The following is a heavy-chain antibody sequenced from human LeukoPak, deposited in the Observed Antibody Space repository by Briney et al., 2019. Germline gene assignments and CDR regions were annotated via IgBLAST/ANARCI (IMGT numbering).Heavy chain of an antibody. CDR2: ISSSSSYI. CDR3: VRGAYSSSWLNFDY. Sequence: GGSLRLSCAASGFTFSSYSMNWVRQAPGKGLEWVSSISSSSSYIYYADSVKGRFTVSRDNSKNTLYLQMNSLRAEDTAVYYCVRGAYSSSWLNFDYWGQGTLVTVSS. CDR1: GFTFSSYS. D-gene: IGHD6-13*01. V-gene: IGHV3-21*01. J-gene: IGHJ4*02.